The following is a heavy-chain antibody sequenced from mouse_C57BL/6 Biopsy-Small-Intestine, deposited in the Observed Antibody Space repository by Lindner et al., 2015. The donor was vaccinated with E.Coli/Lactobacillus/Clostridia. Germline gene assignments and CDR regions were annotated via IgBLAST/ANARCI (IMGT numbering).Heavy chain of an antibody. CDR3: ARREYSNSWFAY. CDR2: INPGSGGT. D-gene: IGHD2-5*01. CDR1: GYAFTNYL. Sequence: VQLQESGAELVRPGTSVKVSCKASGYAFTNYLIEWVKQRPGQGLEWIGVINPGSGGTNYNEKFKGKATLTADKSSSTAYMQLSSLTSEDSAVYFCARREYSNSWFAYWGQGTLVTVSA. V-gene: IGHV1-54*01. J-gene: IGHJ3*01.